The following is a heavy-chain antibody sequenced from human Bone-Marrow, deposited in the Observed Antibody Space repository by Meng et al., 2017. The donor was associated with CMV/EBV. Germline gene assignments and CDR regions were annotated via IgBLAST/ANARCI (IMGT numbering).Heavy chain of an antibody. CDR2: IYYRGST. CDR3: ARHRLGMSDILN. J-gene: IGHJ4*02. Sequence: SETLSLTCTVSGGSISSSSYYWGWIRQPPGKGLEWIGSIYYRGSTYYNPSLKSRVTISVDTSKNQFSLKLSSVTAADTAVYYCARHRLGMSDILNWGQGTLVTVSS. CDR1: GGSISSSSYY. V-gene: IGHV4-39*01. D-gene: IGHD3-9*01.